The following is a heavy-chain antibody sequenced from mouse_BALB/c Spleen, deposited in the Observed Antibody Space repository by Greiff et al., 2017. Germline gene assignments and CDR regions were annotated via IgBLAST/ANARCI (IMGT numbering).Heavy chain of an antibody. CDR2: ILPGSGST. V-gene: IGHV1-9*01. CDR3: ARRPGSSYKDFDY. Sequence: QVQLQQSGAELMKPGASVKISCKATGYTFSSYWIEWVKQRPGHGLEWIGEILPGSGSTNYNEKFKGKATFTADTSSNTAYMQLSSLTSEDSAVYYCARRPGSSYKDFDYWGQGTTLTVSS. CDR1: GYTFSSYW. D-gene: IGHD1-1*01. J-gene: IGHJ2*01.